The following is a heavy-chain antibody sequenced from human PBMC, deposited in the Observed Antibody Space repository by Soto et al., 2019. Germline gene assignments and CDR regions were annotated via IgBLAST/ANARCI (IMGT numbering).Heavy chain of an antibody. V-gene: IGHV3-15*01. J-gene: IGHJ5*02. Sequence: APVKGRFTISRDDSKNTLYLQMNSLKTEDTAVYYCTTGLTYYYDSSGYPTPDWFDPWGQGTLVTVSS. CDR3: TTGLTYYYDSSGYPTPDWFDP. D-gene: IGHD3-22*01.